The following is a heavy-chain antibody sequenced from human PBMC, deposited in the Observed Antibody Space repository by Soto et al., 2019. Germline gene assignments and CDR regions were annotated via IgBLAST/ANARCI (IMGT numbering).Heavy chain of an antibody. Sequence: HPGGSLRLSCTASGFTFGDYAMSWVRQAPGKGLEWVGFIRSKAYGGTTEYAASVKGRFTISRDDSKSIAYLQMNSLKTEDTAVYYCTRDRGYYYDSSGHFDYWGQGTLVTVSS. CDR2: IRSKAYGGTT. CDR3: TRDRGYYYDSSGHFDY. CDR1: GFTFGDYA. J-gene: IGHJ4*02. D-gene: IGHD3-22*01. V-gene: IGHV3-49*04.